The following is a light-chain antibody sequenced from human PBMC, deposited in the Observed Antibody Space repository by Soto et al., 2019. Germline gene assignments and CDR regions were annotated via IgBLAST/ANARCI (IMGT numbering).Light chain of an antibody. CDR2: GAS. J-gene: IGKJ2*01. CDR1: QNIISNY. CDR3: QRYGTAPPNT. Sequence: EIVLTQSPGTLSLSPGERATLSCRASQNIISNYLAWYQQKPGQAPRLLIYGASSRATGIPDRFSGSGSGTDFTLTISRREPEDSALYFCQRYGTAPPNTFGQGTKLEIK. V-gene: IGKV3-20*01.